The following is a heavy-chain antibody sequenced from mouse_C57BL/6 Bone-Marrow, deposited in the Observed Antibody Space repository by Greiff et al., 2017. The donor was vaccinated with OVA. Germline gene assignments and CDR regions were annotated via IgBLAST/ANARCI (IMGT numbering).Heavy chain of an antibody. CDR3: ARDKGLRIWYFDV. J-gene: IGHJ1*03. CDR1: GFTFSDYY. CDR2: INYDGSSS. D-gene: IGHD2-4*01. Sequence: DVKLVESEGGLVQPGSSMKLSCTASGFTFSDYYMAWVRQVPEKGLEWVANINYDGSSSYYLDSLKSRFILSRYNSKNILYLQMSSLKSEDTATYYCARDKGLRIWYFDVWGTGTTVTVSA. V-gene: IGHV5-16*01.